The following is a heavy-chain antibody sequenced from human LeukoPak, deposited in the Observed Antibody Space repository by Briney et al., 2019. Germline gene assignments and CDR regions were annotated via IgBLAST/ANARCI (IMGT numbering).Heavy chain of an antibody. CDR3: ARAFVGYHFDY. CDR2: IFYSGSP. V-gene: IGHV4-31*11. D-gene: IGHD5-18*01. CDR1: GGSFSGYY. J-gene: IGHJ4*02. Sequence: PSETLSLTCAVYGGSFSGYYWSWIRQHPGKGLEWIGSIFYSGSPYYNPSLKSRVIMSVDTSKNQFSLNLSSGTAADTAVYYCARAFVGYHFDYWGQGTLVTVSS.